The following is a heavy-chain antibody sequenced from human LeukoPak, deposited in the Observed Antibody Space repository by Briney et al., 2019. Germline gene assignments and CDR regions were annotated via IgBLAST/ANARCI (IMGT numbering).Heavy chain of an antibody. J-gene: IGHJ4*02. CDR1: GYTFTGYY. CDR3: ARGTPRYCSGGSCNGGDY. V-gene: IGHV1-2*02. CDR2: INPNSGGT. Sequence: GASVKVSCKASGYTFTGYYMHWVRQAPGQGLEWMGWINPNSGGTNYAQKFQGRVTMTRDTSISTAYMELSRLRSDDTAVYYCARGTPRYCSGGSCNGGDYWGQGTLVTVSS. D-gene: IGHD2-15*01.